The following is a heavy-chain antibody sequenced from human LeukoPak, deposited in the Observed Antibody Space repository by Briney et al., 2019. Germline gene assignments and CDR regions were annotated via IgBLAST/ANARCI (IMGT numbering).Heavy chain of an antibody. D-gene: IGHD3-9*01. CDR3: ARDSSPYYDILTGYDAFDI. CDR2: ISSSGSDI. Sequence: NPSETLSLTCAVYGGSFSGYYWSWIRQAPGKGLEWISHISSSGSDIFYADSVKGRFTISRDNARNSVFLQMNRLRAEDAAIYFCARDSSPYYDILTGYDAFDIWGQGTQVTVSS. J-gene: IGHJ3*02. V-gene: IGHV3-11*01. CDR1: GGSFSGYY.